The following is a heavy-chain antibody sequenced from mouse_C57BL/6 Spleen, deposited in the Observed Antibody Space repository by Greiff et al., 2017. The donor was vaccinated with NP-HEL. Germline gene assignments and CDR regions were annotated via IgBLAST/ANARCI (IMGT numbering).Heavy chain of an antibody. CDR1: GFTFTDYY. CDR2: IRNKANGYTT. CDR3: ARYGDGNYWYFDV. V-gene: IGHV7-3*01. J-gene: IGHJ1*03. Sequence: EVMLVESGGGLVQPGGSLSLSCAASGFTFTDYYMSWVRQPPGKALEWLGFIRNKANGYTTEYSASVKGRFTISRDNSQSILYLQMNALRAEDSATYYCARYGDGNYWYFDVWGTGTTVTVSS. D-gene: IGHD2-1*01.